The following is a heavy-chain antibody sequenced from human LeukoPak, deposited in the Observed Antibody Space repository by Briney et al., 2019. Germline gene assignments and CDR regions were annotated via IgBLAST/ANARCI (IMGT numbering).Heavy chain of an antibody. CDR1: GGSISSYY. J-gene: IGHJ3*02. V-gene: IGHV4-59*08. D-gene: IGHD3-22*01. Sequence: SETLSLTCTVSGGSISSYYWSWIRQPPGKGLEWIGYIYYSGSTNYNTSLKSRVTISVDTSKNQFSLKLSSVTAADTAVYYCTRVGGGTYYYDSSQDAFDIRGQGTMVTVSS. CDR3: TRVGGGTYYYDSSQDAFDI. CDR2: IYYSGST.